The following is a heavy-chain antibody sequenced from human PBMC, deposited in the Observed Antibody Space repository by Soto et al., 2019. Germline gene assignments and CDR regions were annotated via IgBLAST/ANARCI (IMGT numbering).Heavy chain of an antibody. J-gene: IGHJ6*02. V-gene: IGHV3-30-3*01. CDR2: ISYDGSNE. CDR3: ARDPVSDPAAIIRYYYYGMDV. CDR1: GFTFSSYA. Sequence: GGSLRLSCAASGFTFSSYAMHWVRQAPGKGLEWVAVISYDGSNEYYADSVKGRFTISRDNSKNTLYLQMNSLRAEDTAVYYCARDPVSDPAAIIRYYYYGMDVWGQGTTVTVSS. D-gene: IGHD2-2*01.